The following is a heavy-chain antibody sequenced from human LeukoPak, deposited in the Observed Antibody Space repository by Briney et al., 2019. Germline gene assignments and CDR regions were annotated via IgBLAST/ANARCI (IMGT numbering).Heavy chain of an antibody. J-gene: IGHJ4*02. Sequence: ASVKVSCKASGYTFTSYDINWVRQATGQGLEWMGWMNPNSGNTGYAQKFQGRVTMTRNTSISTAYMELSSLRSEDTAVYYCARGDSSSSGLVYYFDYWGQGTLVTVSS. CDR2: MNPNSGNT. CDR3: ARGDSSSSGLVYYFDY. D-gene: IGHD6-6*01. V-gene: IGHV1-8*01. CDR1: GYTFTSYD.